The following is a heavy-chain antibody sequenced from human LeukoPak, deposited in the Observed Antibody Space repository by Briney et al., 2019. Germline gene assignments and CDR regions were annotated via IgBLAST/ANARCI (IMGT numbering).Heavy chain of an antibody. Sequence: PGGSLRLSCAASGFTFSSYGMHWVRQAPGKGLEWVSVMYSGGNTYYADSVKGRFTISRDNSKNTLHLQMNSLRAEDTAVYYCVREGYSNSWYRSWGRGTLVTVSS. J-gene: IGHJ5*02. V-gene: IGHV3-53*01. CDR3: VREGYSNSWYRS. CDR2: MYSGGNT. D-gene: IGHD6-13*01. CDR1: GFTFSSYG.